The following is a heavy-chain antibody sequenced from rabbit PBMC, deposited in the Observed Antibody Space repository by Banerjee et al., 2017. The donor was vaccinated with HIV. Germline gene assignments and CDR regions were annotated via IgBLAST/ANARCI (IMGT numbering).Heavy chain of an antibody. CDR3: ARDYNL. J-gene: IGHJ4*01. CDR2: IYTGSGST. CDR1: GFDFSSNA. Sequence: QEQLEESGGDLVKPEGSLTLTCTASGFDFSSNAMCWVRQAPGKGLEWIGCIYTGSGSTYYARWAKGRFTISKTSSTTVTLQMTSLTAADTATYFCARDYNLWGPGTLVTV. V-gene: IGHV1S45*01.